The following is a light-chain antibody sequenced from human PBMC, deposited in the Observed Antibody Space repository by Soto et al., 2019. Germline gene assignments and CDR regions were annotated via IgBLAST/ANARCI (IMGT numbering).Light chain of an antibody. CDR1: QSVSVNY. J-gene: IGKJ2*01. Sequence: EIVLTQSPGTLSLSPGERATLSCRASQSVSVNYLAWYQQKPGQAPRLLIYGASSRATGIPDKFSGSGSGTDFTLTISRLEPEDFAVYYCQQYGSSPYTFGQGTKLEIQ. CDR2: GAS. V-gene: IGKV3-20*01. CDR3: QQYGSSPYT.